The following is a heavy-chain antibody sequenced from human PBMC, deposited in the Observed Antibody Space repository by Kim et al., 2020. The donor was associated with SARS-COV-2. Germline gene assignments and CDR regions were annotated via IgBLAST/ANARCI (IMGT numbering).Heavy chain of an antibody. D-gene: IGHD3-10*01. CDR2: ISSSSSYI. J-gene: IGHJ6*02. CDR3: AKDWFAAYGSGSYYYYYYGMDV. V-gene: IGHV3-21*01. Sequence: GGSLRLSCAASGFTFSSYSMNWVRQAPGKGLEWVSSISSSSSYIYYADSVKGRFTISRDNAKNSLYLQMNSLRAEDTAVYYCAKDWFAAYGSGSYYYYYYGMDVWGQGATVTVSS. CDR1: GFTFSSYS.